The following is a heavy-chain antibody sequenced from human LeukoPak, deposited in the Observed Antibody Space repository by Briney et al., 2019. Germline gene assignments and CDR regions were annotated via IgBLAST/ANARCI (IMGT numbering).Heavy chain of an antibody. CDR1: GFTFRSYS. V-gene: IGHV3-21*01. J-gene: IGHJ3*02. CDR2: ISSSSSYI. Sequence: GGSLRLSCAASGFTFRSYSMNWVRQAPGKGLGWVSSISSSSSYIYYADSVKGRFTISRDNAKNSLYLQMNSLRAEDTAVYYCARIGTADAFDIWGQGTMVTVSS. CDR3: ARIGTADAFDI.